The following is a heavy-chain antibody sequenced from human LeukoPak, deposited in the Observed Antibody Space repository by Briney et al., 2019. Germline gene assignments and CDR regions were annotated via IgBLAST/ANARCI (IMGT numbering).Heavy chain of an antibody. D-gene: IGHD3-10*01. V-gene: IGHV1-2*02. CDR2: INPNSGGT. Sequence: ASVKVSCKASGYTFTGYYMHWLRQAPGQGLEWMGWINPNSGGTNYAQKFQGRVTMTRDTSISTAYMELSRLRSDDTAVYYCARGVLGFGGPLGWFDPWGQGTLVTVSS. J-gene: IGHJ5*02. CDR1: GYTFTGYY. CDR3: ARGVLGFGGPLGWFDP.